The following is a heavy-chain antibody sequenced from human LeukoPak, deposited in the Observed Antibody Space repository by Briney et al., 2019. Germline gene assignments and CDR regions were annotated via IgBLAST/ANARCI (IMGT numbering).Heavy chain of an antibody. CDR3: ARGAGSGSYTTY. Sequence: PSETLSLTCTVSGGSISSSSYYWGWIRQPPGKGLEWIGSIYYSGSTYYNPSLKSRVTISVDTSKNQFSLKLSSVTAADTAVYYCARGAGSGSYTTYWGQGTLVTVSS. CDR1: GGSISSSSYY. CDR2: IYYSGST. J-gene: IGHJ4*02. V-gene: IGHV4-39*07. D-gene: IGHD3-10*01.